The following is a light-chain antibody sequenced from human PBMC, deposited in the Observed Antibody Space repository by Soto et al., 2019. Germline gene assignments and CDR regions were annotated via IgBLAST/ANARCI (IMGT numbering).Light chain of an antibody. CDR1: QSVTDL. Sequence: DIQMTQSPSTLSASVGDRVTITCRASQSVTDLVAWYQQKPGKAPNLLIYKASSLESGVPSRFSGRGSGTDFTLTISRLEPEDFAVYYCQQYGSSPWTFGQGTKVDIK. J-gene: IGKJ1*01. CDR2: KAS. CDR3: QQYGSSPWT. V-gene: IGKV1-5*03.